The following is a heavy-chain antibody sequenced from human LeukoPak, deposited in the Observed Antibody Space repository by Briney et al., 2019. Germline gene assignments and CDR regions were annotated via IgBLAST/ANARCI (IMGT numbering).Heavy chain of an antibody. J-gene: IGHJ6*03. D-gene: IGHD5-18*01. CDR3: ARGGYSYETDYYYYYMDV. Sequence: PSETLSLTCTVSGGSISSSPYYWGWIRQPPGKGLEWIGEINHSGSTNYNPSLKSRVTISVDTSKNQFSLKLSSVTAADTAVYYCARGGYSYETDYYYYYMDVWGKGTTVTVSS. V-gene: IGHV4-39*07. CDR1: GGSISSSPYY. CDR2: INHSGST.